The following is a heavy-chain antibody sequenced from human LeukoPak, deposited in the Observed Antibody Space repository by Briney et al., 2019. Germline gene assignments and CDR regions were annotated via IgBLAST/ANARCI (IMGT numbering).Heavy chain of an antibody. CDR2: IYYSGST. D-gene: IGHD2-2*01. CDR3: ASLGYCSSTSCFPDV. Sequence: ETLSLTCTVSGGSTSNYYWSWIRQPPGKGLEWIGYIYYSGSTNYNPSLKSRVTISVDTSKNQFSLKLSSVTAADTAMYYCASLGYCSSTSCFPDVWGQGTTVTVSS. V-gene: IGHV4-59*01. J-gene: IGHJ6*02. CDR1: GGSTSNYY.